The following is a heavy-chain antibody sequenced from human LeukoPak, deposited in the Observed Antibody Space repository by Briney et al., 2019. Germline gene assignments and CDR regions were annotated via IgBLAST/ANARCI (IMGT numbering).Heavy chain of an antibody. Sequence: SVKVSCKASGGTFTSYSISWVRQAPGQGLEWMGGIIPIFGTANYAQKFQGRVTITADKSTSTAYMELSSLRSEDTAAYYCARGHGDYAYYGYWGQGTLVTVSS. CDR3: ARGHGDYAYYGY. V-gene: IGHV1-69*06. J-gene: IGHJ4*02. CDR2: IIPIFGTA. D-gene: IGHD4-17*01. CDR1: GGTFTSYS.